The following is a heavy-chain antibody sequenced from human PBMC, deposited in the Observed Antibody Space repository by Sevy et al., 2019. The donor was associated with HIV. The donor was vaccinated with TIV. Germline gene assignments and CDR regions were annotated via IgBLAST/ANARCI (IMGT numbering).Heavy chain of an antibody. J-gene: IGHJ6*02. CDR2: ISYDGSNK. CDR3: ARRGYYGSGSYYSGYYGMDV. V-gene: IGHV3-30-3*01. Sequence: VGSLRLSCAASGFTFSSYAMHWVRQAPGKGLEWVAVISYDGSNKYYADSVKGRFTISRDNSKNTLYLQMNSLRAEDTAVYYCARRGYYGSGSYYSGYYGMDVWGQGTTVTVSS. CDR1: GFTFSSYA. D-gene: IGHD3-10*01.